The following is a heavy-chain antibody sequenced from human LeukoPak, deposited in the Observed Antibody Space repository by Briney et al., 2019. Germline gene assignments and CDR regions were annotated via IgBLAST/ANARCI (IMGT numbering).Heavy chain of an antibody. D-gene: IGHD2-2*01. Sequence: PGESLKISCKASGYTFTNYWVGWVRQMPGKGLEWMGIIYPGDSETRYSPSFQGQVTISADKSISTAYLQWSNLKASDTAMYYCARWPCRQSSTSCHSYYYYGMDVWGQGTSVTVSS. CDR3: ARWPCRQSSTSCHSYYYYGMDV. V-gene: IGHV5-51*01. CDR2: IYPGDSET. CDR1: GYTFTNYW. J-gene: IGHJ6*02.